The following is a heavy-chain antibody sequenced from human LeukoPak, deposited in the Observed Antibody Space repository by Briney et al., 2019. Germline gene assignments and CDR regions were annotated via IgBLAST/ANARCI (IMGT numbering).Heavy chain of an antibody. CDR2: ISHSGTT. CDR3: AGDYGHYFDY. CDR1: GYSISSGYY. Sequence: SETLSLTCAVSGYSISSGYYWGWIRQPPGKGLEWIASISHSGTTYYNPSLKSRVTISVDTSKNQFSLNLSSVTAADTAVYYCAGDYGHYFDYWGQGTLVIVSS. D-gene: IGHD3-10*01. J-gene: IGHJ4*02. V-gene: IGHV4-38-2*02.